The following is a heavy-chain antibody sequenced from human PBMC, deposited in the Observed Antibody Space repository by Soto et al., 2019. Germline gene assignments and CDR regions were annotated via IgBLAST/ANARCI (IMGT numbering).Heavy chain of an antibody. CDR1: GFTFSSYA. J-gene: IGHJ4*02. CDR3: AKEKMMYSSFRYYFDY. D-gene: IGHD6-6*01. CDR2: ISGSGGST. V-gene: IGHV3-23*01. Sequence: GGSLRLSCAASGFTFSSYAMSWVRQAPGKGLEWVSAISGSGGSTYYADSVKGRFTISRDNSKNTLYLQMNSLRAEDTAVYYCAKEKMMYSSFRYYFDYWGQGTLVTVSS.